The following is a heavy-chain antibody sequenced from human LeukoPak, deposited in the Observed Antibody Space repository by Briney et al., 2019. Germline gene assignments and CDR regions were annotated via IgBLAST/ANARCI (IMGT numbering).Heavy chain of an antibody. CDR3: ARDLSSGWYLNRDV. J-gene: IGHJ6*04. CDR1: GFTFDDYG. D-gene: IGHD6-19*01. CDR2: INWNGGST. Sequence: GGSLRLSCAASGFTFDDYGMSWVRQAPGKGLEWVSGINWNGGSTGYADSVKGRFTISRDNAKNSLYLQMNSLRAVDTALYYCARDLSSGWYLNRDVWGKGTTVTVSS. V-gene: IGHV3-20*04.